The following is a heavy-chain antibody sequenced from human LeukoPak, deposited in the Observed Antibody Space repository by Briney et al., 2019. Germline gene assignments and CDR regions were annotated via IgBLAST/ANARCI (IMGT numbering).Heavy chain of an antibody. J-gene: IGHJ4*02. CDR2: ISYDGSNK. CDR3: AKSLIVVALQIEN. Sequence: GGSLRLSCAASGFTFSSYGMHWVRQAPGKGLEWVAVISYDGSNKYYADSVKGRFTISRDNSKNTLYLQMNSLRAEDTAVYYCAKSLIVVALQIENWGQGTLVTVSS. CDR1: GFTFSSYG. D-gene: IGHD3-22*01. V-gene: IGHV3-30*18.